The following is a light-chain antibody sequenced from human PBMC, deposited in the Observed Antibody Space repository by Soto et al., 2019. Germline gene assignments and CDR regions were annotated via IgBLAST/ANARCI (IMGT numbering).Light chain of an antibody. CDR3: NQHGRSPET. V-gene: IGKV3-20*01. Sequence: EIVLTQSPGTLSLSPGERATLSCRASRSVNNNYLAWYQQKPGQAPRLLIFGASSRATGIPDRFIGSGSGTEFILTISRLEPDDFAIYHCNQHGRSPETFGQGTKVEI. CDR1: RSVNNNY. CDR2: GAS. J-gene: IGKJ1*01.